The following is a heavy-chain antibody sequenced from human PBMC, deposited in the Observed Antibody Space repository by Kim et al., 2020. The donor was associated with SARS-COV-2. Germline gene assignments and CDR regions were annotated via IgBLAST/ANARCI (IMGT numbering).Heavy chain of an antibody. CDR3: ATYIDYFFNY. V-gene: IGHV3-73*01. Sequence: GDAVSVKGRFTGSRDDSKNTAYLQMNGLKTEDTAVYYCATYIDYFFNYWGQGILVTVSS. D-gene: IGHD3-9*01. J-gene: IGHJ4*02.